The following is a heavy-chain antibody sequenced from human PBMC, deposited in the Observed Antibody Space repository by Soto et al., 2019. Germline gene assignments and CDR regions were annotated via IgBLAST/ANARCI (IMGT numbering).Heavy chain of an antibody. V-gene: IGHV1-69*02. CDR3: ARGRAMATDAPPDY. D-gene: IGHD6-19*01. CDR1: GGTFSSYT. J-gene: IGHJ4*02. Sequence: QVQLVQSGAEVKKLGSSVKVSCKASGGTFSSYTISWVRQAPGQGLEWMGRIIPILGIANYAQKFQGRVTITADKSTSTAYMELSSLRSEDTAVYYCARGRAMATDAPPDYWGQGTLVTVSS. CDR2: IIPILGIA.